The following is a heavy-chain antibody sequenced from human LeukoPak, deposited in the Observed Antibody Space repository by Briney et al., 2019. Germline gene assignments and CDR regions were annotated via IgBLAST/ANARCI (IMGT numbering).Heavy chain of an antibody. D-gene: IGHD2-2*01. CDR1: VGSIITNSYY. V-gene: IGHV4-39*07. CDR2: IYYIGSS. CDR3: ARVKRKYQVLKPLHETPSHYFDY. Sequence: PSETLYLTCTVSVGSIITNSYYWGWLRHPPGNSLGWIGSIYYIGSSFYNPSLKSRVTISVDSSKNQFSLKLSSVTAADTAMYYCARVKRKYQVLKPLHETPSHYFDYWGQGTLVTVSS. J-gene: IGHJ4*02.